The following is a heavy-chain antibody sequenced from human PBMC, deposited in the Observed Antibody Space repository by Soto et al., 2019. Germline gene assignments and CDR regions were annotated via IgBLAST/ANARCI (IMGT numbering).Heavy chain of an antibody. CDR3: AKPHDYGDSRSRAFDY. CDR2: ISGSGGST. V-gene: IGHV3-23*01. Sequence: GGSLRLSCAASGFTFSSYAMSWVRQAPGKGLEWVSAISGSGGSTYYADSVKGRFTISRDNSKNTLYLQMNCLRAEDTAVYYCAKPHDYGDSRSRAFDYWGQGTLVTVSS. J-gene: IGHJ4*02. CDR1: GFTFSSYA. D-gene: IGHD4-17*01.